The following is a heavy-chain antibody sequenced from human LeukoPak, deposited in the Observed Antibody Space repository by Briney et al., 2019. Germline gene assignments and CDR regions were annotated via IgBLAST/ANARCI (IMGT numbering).Heavy chain of an antibody. V-gene: IGHV4-38-2*02. CDR2: IYHSGST. CDR3: ARGTRHFDY. Sequence: SETLSLTCTVSGYSISSGYYWGWIRPPPGKGLEWIGSIYHSGSTYYNPSLKSRVTISVDTPKNQFSLKLSSVTAADTAVYYCARGTRHFDYWGQGTLVTVSS. D-gene: IGHD1-14*01. CDR1: GYSISSGYY. J-gene: IGHJ4*02.